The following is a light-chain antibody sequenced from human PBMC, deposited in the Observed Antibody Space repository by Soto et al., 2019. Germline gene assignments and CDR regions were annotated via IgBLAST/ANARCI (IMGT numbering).Light chain of an antibody. J-gene: IGKJ2*01. CDR2: GAS. Sequence: EIVMTQSPATLSVSPGERATLSCRASQSVSGNLAWYQQKPGQAPRLLIYGASTRATGIPARFSGSGSGTEFTLTLSSLQSEDFAVYYCQQYNNWPLYTFGQGTKLEIK. CDR1: QSVSGN. V-gene: IGKV3-15*01. CDR3: QQYNNWPLYT.